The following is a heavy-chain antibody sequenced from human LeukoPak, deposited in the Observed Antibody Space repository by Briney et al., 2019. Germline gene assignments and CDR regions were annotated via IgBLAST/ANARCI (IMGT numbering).Heavy chain of an antibody. Sequence: WETLSLTCTVSGRSISSYYWSWIRQPGGKGLEWIGRIYTSGSTNYNPSLKSRVTMSVDTSKNQFSLKLSSVTAADTAVYYCARSLAGYYGSGSYYKWDYFDYWGQGTLVTVSS. D-gene: IGHD3-10*01. CDR1: GRSISSYY. J-gene: IGHJ4*02. V-gene: IGHV4-4*07. CDR2: IYTSGST. CDR3: ARSLAGYYGSGSYYKWDYFDY.